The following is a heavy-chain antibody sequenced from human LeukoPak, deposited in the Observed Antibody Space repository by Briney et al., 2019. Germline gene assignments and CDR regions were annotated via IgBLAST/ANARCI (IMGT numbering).Heavy chain of an antibody. D-gene: IGHD1-26*01. J-gene: IGHJ4*02. Sequence: GRSLRLSCAASGFTFSSYGMHWVRQAPGKGLEWVAVIRYDGSNKYYADSVKGRFTISRDNSKNTLYLQMNSLRAEDTAVYYCARDLVGATTYFKDWGQGTLVTVSS. V-gene: IGHV3-33*01. CDR1: GFTFSSYG. CDR2: IRYDGSNK. CDR3: ARDLVGATTYFKD.